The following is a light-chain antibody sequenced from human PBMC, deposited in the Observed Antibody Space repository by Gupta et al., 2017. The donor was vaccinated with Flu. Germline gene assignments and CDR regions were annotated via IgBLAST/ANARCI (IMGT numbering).Light chain of an antibody. Sequence: QSALTQPASVSGSPGQSITISCTGASCFVGNYDVASWYQHHPGTAPKLIIYEGTERPSGVSKRFSGSKFRDTAALEISALQAEDEADYYCCTFAGGRIGFGGGTALTGL. CDR2: EGT. CDR1: SCFVGNYDV. V-gene: IGLV2-23*01. J-gene: IGLJ2*01. CDR3: CTFAGGRIG.